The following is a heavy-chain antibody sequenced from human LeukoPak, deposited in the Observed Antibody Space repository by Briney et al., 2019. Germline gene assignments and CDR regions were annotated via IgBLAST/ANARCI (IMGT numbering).Heavy chain of an antibody. V-gene: IGHV4-34*01. Sequence: SETLSLTCAVYGGSFSGYYWSWIRQPPGKGLEWIGEINHSGSTNYNPSLKSRVTISVDTSKNQFSLKLSSVTAADTAVYYCQRLTGGMATIIEDYWGQGTLVTVSS. CDR2: INHSGST. CDR3: QRLTGGMATIIEDY. J-gene: IGHJ4*02. CDR1: GGSFSGYY. D-gene: IGHD5-24*01.